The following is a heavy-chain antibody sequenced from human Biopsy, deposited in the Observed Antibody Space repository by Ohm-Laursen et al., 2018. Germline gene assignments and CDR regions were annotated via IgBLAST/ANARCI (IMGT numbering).Heavy chain of an antibody. D-gene: IGHD3-22*01. CDR2: ISWSSDSI. Sequence: SLRLSCAASGFRFDNTGMRWVRQGPGKGLEWAAGISWSSDSITYAKSVTGRFTISRDNGENSLYLQMNSLRPEDTALYYCTKNTQWEGSGYLDAFHIWGHGAMVTVSS. CDR1: GFRFDNTG. V-gene: IGHV3-9*01. CDR3: TKNTQWEGSGYLDAFHI. J-gene: IGHJ3*02.